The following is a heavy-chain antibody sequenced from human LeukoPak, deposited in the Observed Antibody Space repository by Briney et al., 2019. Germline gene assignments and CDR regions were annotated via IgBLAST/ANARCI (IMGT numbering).Heavy chain of an antibody. J-gene: IGHJ4*02. CDR1: GFTFFSYT. CDR2: ISSTRSYI. V-gene: IGHV3-21*01. D-gene: IGHD7-27*01. Sequence: GGSLRLSCAASGFTFFSYTMNWVRQAPGKGLEWVSSISSTRSYIYYADSVKGRFTISRDNAKNSLYLQMNSLRAEDTAVYYCARDLAWGAFDYWGQGTLVTVSS. CDR3: ARDLAWGAFDY.